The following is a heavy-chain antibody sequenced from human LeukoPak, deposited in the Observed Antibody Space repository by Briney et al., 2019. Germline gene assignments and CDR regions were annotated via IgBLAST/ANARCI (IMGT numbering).Heavy chain of an antibody. D-gene: IGHD2-2*02. J-gene: IGHJ4*02. Sequence: PGGSLRLSCAASGFTFDDYAMHWVRQAPGKGLEWVSGISWDSGFIGYADSVEGRFTISRDNAKNSLYLQMNSLRVEDTALYYCAKGLPKSSSSSWYTDWGQGTPVTVSS. CDR1: GFTFDDYA. CDR2: ISWDSGFI. V-gene: IGHV3-9*01. CDR3: AKGLPKSSSSSWYTD.